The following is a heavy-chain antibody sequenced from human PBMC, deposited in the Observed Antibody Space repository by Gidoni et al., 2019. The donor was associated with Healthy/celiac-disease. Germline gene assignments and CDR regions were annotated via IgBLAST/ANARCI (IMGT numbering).Heavy chain of an antibody. Sequence: EVQLLESGGGLVQPGGSLRLSWAASGFTFRGYAMSWGRQAPGKGLEWVSAISGSGGSTYYADSVKGRFTISRDNSKNTLYLQMNSLRAEDTAVYYCAAVGAHRYWGQGTLVTVSS. V-gene: IGHV3-23*01. CDR2: ISGSGGST. CDR3: AAVGAHRY. D-gene: IGHD1-26*01. CDR1: GFTFRGYA. J-gene: IGHJ4*02.